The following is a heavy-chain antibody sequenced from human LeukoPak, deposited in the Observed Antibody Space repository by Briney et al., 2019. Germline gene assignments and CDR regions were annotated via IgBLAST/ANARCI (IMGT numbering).Heavy chain of an antibody. Sequence: GGSLRLSCAASGFTFSSYGMHWVRQAPGKGLEWVAVIWYDGSNKYYADSVKGRFTISRDNSKNTLYLQMNSLRAEDTAVYYCARDGDYGGNRYYYYGMDVWGQGTTVTVSS. CDR1: GFTFSSYG. CDR2: IWYDGSNK. D-gene: IGHD4-23*01. CDR3: ARDGDYGGNRYYYYGMDV. V-gene: IGHV3-33*01. J-gene: IGHJ6*02.